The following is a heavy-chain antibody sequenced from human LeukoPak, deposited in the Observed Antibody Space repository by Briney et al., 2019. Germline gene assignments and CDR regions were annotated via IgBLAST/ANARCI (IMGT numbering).Heavy chain of an antibody. CDR2: ISSTGTYI. CDR1: GFTFSSSTFGSYT. V-gene: IGHV3-21*04. Sequence: PGGSLRLSCATSGFTFSSSTFGSYTMNWVRQAPGKGLEWVSSISSTGTYIYYTDSVKGRFTISRDNAKNSLYLQMNSLRAEDTAVYYCARMYSGSHSYFDYWGQGTLVTVSS. J-gene: IGHJ4*02. D-gene: IGHD1-26*01. CDR3: ARMYSGSHSYFDY.